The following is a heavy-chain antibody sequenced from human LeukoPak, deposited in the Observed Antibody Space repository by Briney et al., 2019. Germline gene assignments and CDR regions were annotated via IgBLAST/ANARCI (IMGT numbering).Heavy chain of an antibody. Sequence: PGGSLRLSCAASGFTFSSYSMNWVRQAPGKGLEWVLSISSSSSYIYYADSVKGRFTISRDNAKNSLYLQMNSLRAEDTAVYYCARDTDAYYDILTGYYPLLEYYGMDVWGQGTTVTVSS. CDR1: GFTFSSYS. J-gene: IGHJ6*02. CDR3: ARDTDAYYDILTGYYPLLEYYGMDV. CDR2: ISSSSSYI. V-gene: IGHV3-21*01. D-gene: IGHD3-9*01.